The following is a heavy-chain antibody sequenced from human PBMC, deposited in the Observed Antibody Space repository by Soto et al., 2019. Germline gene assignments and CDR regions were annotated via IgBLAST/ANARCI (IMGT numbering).Heavy chain of an antibody. CDR1: GSTFNNFA. Sequence: QVVLLQSGAEVKAPGSSVRVSCQVSGSTFNNFAFSWVRQAPGHGPEWMGGIVVDSNTAEYSQRFQDRVTITADTSTDTLYMEVGSLTFEDTAVYYCARAIKRWEVNYSFDSWGQGTLVTVSS. D-gene: IGHD1-26*01. J-gene: IGHJ4*02. CDR2: IVVDSNTA. V-gene: IGHV1-69*06. CDR3: ARAIKRWEVNYSFDS.